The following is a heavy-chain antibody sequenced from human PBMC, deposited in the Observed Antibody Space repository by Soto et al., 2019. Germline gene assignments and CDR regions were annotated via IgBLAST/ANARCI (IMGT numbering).Heavy chain of an antibody. CDR2: ISCRGGST. V-gene: IGHV3-23*01. CDR3: AKIRRPSAVLAF. Sequence: KELEWVSAISCRGGSTAYADYVKGRFTISRDKSKNTMYLQRNSLRAEDMAVYYCAKIRRPSAVLAFWGQGSLVTV. J-gene: IGHJ4*02. D-gene: IGHD3-3*02.